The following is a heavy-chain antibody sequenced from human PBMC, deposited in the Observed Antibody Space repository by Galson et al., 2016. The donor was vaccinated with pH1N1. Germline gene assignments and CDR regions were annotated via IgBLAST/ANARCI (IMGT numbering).Heavy chain of an antibody. D-gene: IGHD5-18*01. CDR3: ARSRGYSYGSYYFDN. CDR1: GGTFGSYA. Sequence: SVKVSCKASGGTFGSYAVSWVRQAPGQGLGWVGGIIGMFGTTTYAQKLQGRVTITAEELTSSSYMELTSLTSEDTALYYCARSRGYSYGSYYFDNWGQGTLVTVSS. CDR2: IIGMFGTT. V-gene: IGHV1-69*13. J-gene: IGHJ4*02.